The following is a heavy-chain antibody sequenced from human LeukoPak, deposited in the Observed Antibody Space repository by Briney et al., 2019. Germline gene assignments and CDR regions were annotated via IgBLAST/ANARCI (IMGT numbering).Heavy chain of an antibody. CDR3: AKQYSGFDY. CDR2: ISGSGGNT. CDR1: GFTFSSYG. V-gene: IGHV3-23*01. J-gene: IGHJ4*02. D-gene: IGHD5-12*01. Sequence: PGGSLRLSCAASGFTFSSYGMSWVRQAPGKGLEWVSAISGSGGNTYYSDSVKGRFTISRDNSKNTLYLQMNSLRAEDTAVYYCAKQYSGFDYWGQGTLVTVSS.